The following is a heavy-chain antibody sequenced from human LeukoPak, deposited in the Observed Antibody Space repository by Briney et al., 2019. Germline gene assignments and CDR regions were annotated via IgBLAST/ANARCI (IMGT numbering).Heavy chain of an antibody. CDR2: MNPNSGNT. CDR3: ARGTQAMVRGVISLNMYYYGMDV. CDR1: GYTFTSYD. J-gene: IGHJ6*02. Sequence: ASVKVSCKASGYTFTSYDINWVRQATGQGLEWMGWMNPNSGNTGYAQKFQGRVTVTRNTSISTAYMERSSLRSEDTAVYYCARGTQAMVRGVISLNMYYYGMDVWGQGTTVTVSS. D-gene: IGHD3-10*01. V-gene: IGHV1-8*01.